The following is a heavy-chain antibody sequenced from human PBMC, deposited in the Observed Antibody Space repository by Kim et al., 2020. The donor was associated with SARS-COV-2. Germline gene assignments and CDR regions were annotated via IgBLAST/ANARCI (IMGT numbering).Heavy chain of an antibody. V-gene: IGHV3-49*04. J-gene: IGHJ4*02. CDR3: TRDSYAFPYFDY. D-gene: IGHD2-2*01. Sequence: GGSLRLSCTASGFTFGEYAMSWVRQAPGKGLEWVGFIRSKAYGGTTEYAASVKGRFTISRDDSKSIAYLQMNSLKTEDTAVYYCTRDSYAFPYFDYWGQGTLVTVSS. CDR2: IRSKAYGGTT. CDR1: GFTFGEYA.